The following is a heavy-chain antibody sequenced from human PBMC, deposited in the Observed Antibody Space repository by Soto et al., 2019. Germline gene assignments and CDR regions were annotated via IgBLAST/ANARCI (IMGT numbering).Heavy chain of an antibody. CDR2: INHSGST. CDR3: ARGPLASRDGMDV. J-gene: IGHJ6*02. Sequence: PSETLSLTCAVYGGSFIGYYCNWIRHPPGKGLEWIGEINHSGSTNYNPSLKSRLTISVDTSKNQFSLNLTSVTAADTAVYYCARGPLASRDGMDVWGQGTTVTVSS. D-gene: IGHD6-6*01. CDR1: GGSFIGYY. V-gene: IGHV4-34*01.